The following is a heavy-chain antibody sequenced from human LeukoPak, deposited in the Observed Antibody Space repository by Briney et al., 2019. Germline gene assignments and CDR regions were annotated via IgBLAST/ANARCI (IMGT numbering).Heavy chain of an antibody. J-gene: IGHJ4*02. CDR1: GASVSGSAYY. D-gene: IGHD3-22*01. V-gene: IGHV4-61*05. Sequence: SETLSLTCTVPGASVSGSAYYWGWIRQPPGKGLEWIGYIYYSGSTNYNPSLKSRVTISVDTSKNQFSLKLSSVTAADTAVYYCARQPLRRYYDSSGRVFDYWGQGTLVTVSS. CDR2: IYYSGST. CDR3: ARQPLRRYYDSSGRVFDY.